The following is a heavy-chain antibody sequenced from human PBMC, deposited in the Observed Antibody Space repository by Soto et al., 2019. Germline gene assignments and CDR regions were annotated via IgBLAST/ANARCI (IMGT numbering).Heavy chain of an antibody. CDR1: GYSFTNYW. D-gene: IGHD6-13*01. J-gene: IGHJ5*02. CDR2: IYPGDSDT. Sequence: PGESLKISCKGSGYSFTNYWIGWVRQMPGKGLEWMGIIYPGDSDTRYSPSFQGQVTISADKSISTAYLQWSSLKASDTAMYYCASTSIAADGKDYNWFDPWGQGTLVTV. V-gene: IGHV5-51*01. CDR3: ASTSIAADGKDYNWFDP.